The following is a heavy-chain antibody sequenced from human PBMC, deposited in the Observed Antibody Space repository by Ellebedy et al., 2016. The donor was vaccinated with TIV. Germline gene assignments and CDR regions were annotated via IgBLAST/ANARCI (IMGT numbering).Heavy chain of an antibody. D-gene: IGHD5-18*01. J-gene: IGHJ3*02. V-gene: IGHV3-30*03. CDR2: ISYDGSNK. CDR1: GFTFSSYG. CDR3: ATSSGYSYAFDI. Sequence: GESLKISCAASGFTFSSYGMHWVRQAPGKGLEWVAVISYDGSNKYYADSVKGRFTISRDNSKNTLYLQMNSLRAEDTAVYYCATSSGYSYAFDIWGQGTMVTVSS.